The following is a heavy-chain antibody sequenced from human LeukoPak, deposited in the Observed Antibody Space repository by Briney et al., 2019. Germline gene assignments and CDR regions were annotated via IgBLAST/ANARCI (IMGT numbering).Heavy chain of an antibody. V-gene: IGHV3-64*01. CDR3: ARDGSYTIFGVVIEYGMDV. Sequence: GGSLRLSCAASGFTFSSYAMHWVRQAPGKGLECVSAISSNGGSTYYANSVKGRFTISRDNSKNTLYLQMGSLRAEDMAVYYCARDGSYTIFGVVIEYGMDVWGQGTTVTVSS. J-gene: IGHJ6*02. D-gene: IGHD3-3*01. CDR2: ISSNGGST. CDR1: GFTFSSYA.